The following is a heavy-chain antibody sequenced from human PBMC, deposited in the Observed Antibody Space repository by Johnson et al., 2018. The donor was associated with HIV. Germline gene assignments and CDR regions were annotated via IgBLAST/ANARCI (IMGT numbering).Heavy chain of an antibody. CDR3: ARGRRATDI. V-gene: IGHV3-7*05. J-gene: IGHJ3*02. CDR2: INQDGSEN. CDR1: GFTFGIYW. Sequence: VQLVESGGGLVQSGGSLGLSCAATGFTFGIYWMAWVRQAPGKGLEWVANINQDGSENYYVDSVKGRFTISRDNAKSALYLQVHSLRVEDTAVYYCARGRRATDIWGQGTMVTVSS.